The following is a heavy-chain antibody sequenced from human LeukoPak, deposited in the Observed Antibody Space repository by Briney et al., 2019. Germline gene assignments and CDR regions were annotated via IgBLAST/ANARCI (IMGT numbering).Heavy chain of an antibody. CDR3: SRSAYYDGSGNYYDY. Sequence: GGSLRLSCAASGFAFSSYWMHWVRQAPGKGLVWVSRISDGGSTTTYADSVKGRFTISRDNAKNTLYLQMNGLRAEDTAVYYCSRSAYYDGSGNYYDYWGQGTLVTVSS. V-gene: IGHV3-74*01. J-gene: IGHJ4*02. D-gene: IGHD3-22*01. CDR2: ISDGGSTT. CDR1: GFAFSSYW.